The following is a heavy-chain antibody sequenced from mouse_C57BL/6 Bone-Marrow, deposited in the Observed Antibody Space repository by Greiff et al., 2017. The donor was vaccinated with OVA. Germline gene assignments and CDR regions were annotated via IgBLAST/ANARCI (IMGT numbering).Heavy chain of an antibody. Sequence: DAGGGLVQPKGSLKLSCAASGFSFNTYAMNWVRQAPGKGLEWVARIRSKSNNYATYYADSVKDRFTISRDDSESMLYLQMNNLKTEDTATYYYLRQAGTWGGWFAYWGQGTLVTVSA. CDR3: LRQAGTWGGWFAY. J-gene: IGHJ3*01. V-gene: IGHV10-1*01. D-gene: IGHD4-1*01. CDR2: IRSKSNNYAT. CDR1: GFSFNTYA.